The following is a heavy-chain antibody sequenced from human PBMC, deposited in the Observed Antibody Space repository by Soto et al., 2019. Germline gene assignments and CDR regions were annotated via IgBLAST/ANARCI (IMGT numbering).Heavy chain of an antibody. CDR3: ARDLRCCGLDV. D-gene: IGHD3-9*01. V-gene: IGHV4-59*01. CDR1: GASMRSYS. Sequence: SETLSLTXNVSGASMRSYSWTWMRLSPGKGLEWIGDIFYSGSSNLNPSLRSRLSISIDTSKNKFSLMLKSVTAADTAVYYCARDLRCCGLDVWGQGTTVTVSS. J-gene: IGHJ6*02. CDR2: IFYSGSS.